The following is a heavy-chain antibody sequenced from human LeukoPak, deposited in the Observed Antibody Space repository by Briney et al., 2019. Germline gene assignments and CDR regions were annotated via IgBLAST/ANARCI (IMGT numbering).Heavy chain of an antibody. J-gene: IGHJ6*03. V-gene: IGHV3-11*04. CDR3: AVYPHRNYYYYMDV. D-gene: IGHD2-2*02. CDR2: ISSSGSTI. CDR1: GFTFSDYY. Sequence: KPGGSLRLSCVASGFTFSDYYMSWIRQAPGKGLEWVSYISSSGSTIYYADSVKGRFTISRDNAKNSLYLQMNSLRAEDTAVYYCAVYPHRNYYYYMDVWGKGTTVTVSS.